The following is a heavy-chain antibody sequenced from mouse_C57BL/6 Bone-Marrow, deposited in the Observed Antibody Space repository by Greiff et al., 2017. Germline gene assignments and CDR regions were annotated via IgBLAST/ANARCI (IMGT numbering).Heavy chain of an antibody. CDR2: IRLKSDNYAT. CDR1: GFTFSNYW. CDR3: TARGYDFDY. Sequence: EVKLMESGGGLVQPGGSMKLSCVASGFTFSNYWMNWVRQSPEKGLEWVAQIRLKSDNYATHYAESVKGRFTISRDDSKSSVYLQMNNLRAEDTGIYYCTARGYDFDYWGQGTTLTVSS. V-gene: IGHV6-3*01. D-gene: IGHD2-10*02. J-gene: IGHJ2*01.